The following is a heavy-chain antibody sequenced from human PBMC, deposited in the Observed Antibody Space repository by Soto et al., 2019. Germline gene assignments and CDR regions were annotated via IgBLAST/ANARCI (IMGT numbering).Heavy chain of an antibody. CDR1: GGSVSSGDYY. CDR3: ARALEDYDILTGRYYFDY. V-gene: IGHV4-30-4*01. D-gene: IGHD3-9*01. J-gene: IGHJ4*02. CDR2: IYYGGTT. Sequence: SETLSLTCTVSGGSVSSGDYYWSWIRQPPGKGLEWIGYIYYGGTTYYNPSLKSRVSISVDTSKNQFSLKLSSVTAADTAVYYCARALEDYDILTGRYYFDYWGPGTLVTVSS.